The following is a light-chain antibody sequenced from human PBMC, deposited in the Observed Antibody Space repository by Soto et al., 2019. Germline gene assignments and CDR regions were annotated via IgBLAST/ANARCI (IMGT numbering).Light chain of an antibody. CDR3: QQRRDWPPLT. CDR1: QNVDIY. Sequence: EVVLTQSPVTLALSQGERATLSCRASQNVDIYVAWYQQRPGQAPRLLIYDASNRATGIPARFSGSGSGTDFTLTISSLEPEDFAVYYCQQRRDWPPLTFGGGTKVEIK. CDR2: DAS. V-gene: IGKV3-11*01. J-gene: IGKJ4*01.